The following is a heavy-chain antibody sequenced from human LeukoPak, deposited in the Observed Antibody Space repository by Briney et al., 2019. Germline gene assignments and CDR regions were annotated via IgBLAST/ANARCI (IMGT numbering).Heavy chain of an antibody. J-gene: IGHJ4*02. CDR3: ARSIKRGLFDY. CDR1: GGSIGFYY. D-gene: IGHD3-10*01. CDR2: VYYNGSS. Sequence: SETLSLTCTVSGGSIGFYYWNWIRQPPGKGLEWIGCVYYNGSSNYNPSLKSRVTISVDTSKIQFSLKLSSVTAADTAVYYCARSIKRGLFDYWGQGALVTVSS. V-gene: IGHV4-59*01.